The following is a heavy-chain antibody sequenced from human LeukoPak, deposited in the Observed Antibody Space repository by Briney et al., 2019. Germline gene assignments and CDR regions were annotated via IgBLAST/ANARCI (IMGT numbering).Heavy chain of an antibody. D-gene: IGHD3-22*01. CDR1: GFTFSNAW. V-gene: IGHV3-15*07. CDR3: TTRTPYDSSGYYDY. J-gene: IGHJ4*02. CDR2: IKSKTDGGTT. Sequence: GGSLRLSCAASGFTFSNAWMNWVRQAPGKGLEWVGRIKSKTDGGTTDYAAPVKGRFTISRDDSKNTLYLQMNSLKTEDTAVYYCTTRTPYDSSGYYDYWGQGTLVTVSS.